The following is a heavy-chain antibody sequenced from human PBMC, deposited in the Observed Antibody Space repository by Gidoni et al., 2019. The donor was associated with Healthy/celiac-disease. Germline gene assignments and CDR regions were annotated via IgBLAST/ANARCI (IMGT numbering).Heavy chain of an antibody. CDR3: ASGYSYGPLYFDY. CDR2: IYYSGST. J-gene: IGHJ4*02. Sequence: QVQLQESGPGLVKPSETLSLTCPVSGGSISSYYWSWIRQPPGKGLEWIGYIYYSGSTNYNPSPKSRVTISVETSKNQFSLKLSSVTAADTAVYYCASGYSYGPLYFDYWGQGTLVTVSS. D-gene: IGHD5-18*01. V-gene: IGHV4-59*01. CDR1: GGSISSYY.